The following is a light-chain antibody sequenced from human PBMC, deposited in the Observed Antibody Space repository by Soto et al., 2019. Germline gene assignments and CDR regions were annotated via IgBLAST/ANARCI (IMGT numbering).Light chain of an antibody. J-gene: IGKJ4*01. V-gene: IGKV1-8*01. Sequence: AIRMTQSPSSLSASTGDRVTITCRASQGISSYLAWYQQKPGKAPKLLIYAASTLQSGVPSRFSGSGSGTDFTLTISCLQSEDFATYYCQQYYSYPLTFGGGTNV. CDR1: QGISSY. CDR2: AAS. CDR3: QQYYSYPLT.